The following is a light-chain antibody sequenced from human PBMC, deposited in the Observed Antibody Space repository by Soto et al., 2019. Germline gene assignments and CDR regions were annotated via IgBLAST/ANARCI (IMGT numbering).Light chain of an antibody. V-gene: IGLV2-14*01. CDR3: SSYTNSSTLKV. CDR2: DVS. CDR1: SSDVGGYNY. J-gene: IGLJ1*01. Sequence: QSALTQPASASGSPGQSITISCTGTSSDVGGYNYVSWYQQHPGKAPKLMIYDVSNRPSGVSNRFSGSKSGNTASLTISGLRAGDGAVYYGSSYTNSSTLKVFGPGTKVT.